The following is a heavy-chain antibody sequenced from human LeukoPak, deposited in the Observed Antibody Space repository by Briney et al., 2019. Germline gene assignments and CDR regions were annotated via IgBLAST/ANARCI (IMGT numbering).Heavy chain of an antibody. CDR1: GGSSSSSSYD. CDR3: ARPVGDGMDV. Sequence: SETLSLTCTVSGGSSSSSSYDWGWIRQPPGKGLEWIGSIYYSGSTYYNPSLKSRVTISVDTSKNQFSLKLSSVTAADTAVYYCARPVGDGMDVWGQGTTVTVSS. V-gene: IGHV4-39*01. J-gene: IGHJ6*02. D-gene: IGHD4-23*01. CDR2: IYYSGST.